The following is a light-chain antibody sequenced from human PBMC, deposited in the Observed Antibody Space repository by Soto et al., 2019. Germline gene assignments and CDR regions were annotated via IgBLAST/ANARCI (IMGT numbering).Light chain of an antibody. CDR1: QSVSSSY. J-gene: IGKJ5*01. CDR2: GAS. CDR3: QQYGSSPPIT. V-gene: IGKV3-20*01. Sequence: VFTQSPGTLSLSPGERATLSCRASQSVSSSYLAWYQQKPGQAPRLLIYGASSRATGIPDRFSGSGSGTDFTLTISRLEPEDFAVYYCQQYGSSPPITFGQGTRLEIK.